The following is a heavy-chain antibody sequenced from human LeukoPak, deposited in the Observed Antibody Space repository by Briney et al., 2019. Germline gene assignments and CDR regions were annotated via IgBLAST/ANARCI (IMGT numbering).Heavy chain of an antibody. CDR2: IKQGGSEK. CDR3: ARWRAGPIYFDY. V-gene: IGHV3-7*03. CDR1: GFTFSSYW. D-gene: IGHD6-19*01. J-gene: IGHJ4*02. Sequence: GGSLRLSCAASGFTFSSYWMSWVRQAPGKGLEWVANIKQGGSEKYYVDSVKGRFTIPRENAKNSLYLQMNGLRAEDTAVYYCARWRAGPIYFDYWGQGSLVSVSS.